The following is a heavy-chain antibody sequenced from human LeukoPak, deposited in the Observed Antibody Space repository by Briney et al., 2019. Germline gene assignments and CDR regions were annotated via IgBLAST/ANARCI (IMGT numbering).Heavy chain of an antibody. D-gene: IGHD3-22*01. Sequence: HSGGSLRLSCAASGLTFSSYEMNWVRQAPGKGLEWVSYISSSGSTIYYADSVKVRFTISRETAKNSLYLQMNSLRAEDTAVYYCARGHRGYYDSSGYADYWGQGTLVTVSS. CDR3: ARGHRGYYDSSGYADY. V-gene: IGHV3-48*03. J-gene: IGHJ4*02. CDR1: GLTFSSYE. CDR2: ISSSGSTI.